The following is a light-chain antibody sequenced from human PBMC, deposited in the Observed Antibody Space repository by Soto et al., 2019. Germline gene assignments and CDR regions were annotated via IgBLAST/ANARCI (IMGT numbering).Light chain of an antibody. CDR2: EVS. CDR1: SSDVGDYNY. J-gene: IGLJ1*01. Sequence: QSALTQPASVSGSPGQSITISCTGTSSDVGDYNYVSWYQQHPGKAPKLMIYEVSNRPSGVSNRFSGSKSGNTASLTISGLQAEDEADYYCSSCTSCSTRSTRVFGAGTQLTVL. CDR3: SSCTSCSTRSTRV. V-gene: IGLV2-14*01.